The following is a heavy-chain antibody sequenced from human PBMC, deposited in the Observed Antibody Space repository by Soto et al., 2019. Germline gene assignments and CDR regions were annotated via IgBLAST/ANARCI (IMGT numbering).Heavy chain of an antibody. Sequence: QVQLVQSGPEVKKPGSSVEVSCKASGGTFSSHAISWVRQAPRQGLEWMGGIMPMYGTANYAQKFQGRVTITADKSTNIAYMKLSSPTSEDTAVYYCARGDDLDYYYTMDVWGQGTTVTVSS. CDR3: ARGDDLDYYYTMDV. CDR1: GGTFSSHA. V-gene: IGHV1-69*06. CDR2: IMPMYGTA. D-gene: IGHD3-16*01. J-gene: IGHJ6*02.